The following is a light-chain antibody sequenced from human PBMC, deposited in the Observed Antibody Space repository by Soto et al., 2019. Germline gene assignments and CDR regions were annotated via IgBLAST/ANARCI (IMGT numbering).Light chain of an antibody. V-gene: IGLV1-40*01. J-gene: IGLJ1*01. CDR2: VNN. Sequence: QSVLTQPPSVSGAPGQRVTISCTGSSSNIGAGYDVHWYQQLPGTAPKLLIYVNNNRPSGVPDRFSASKSGTSASLAITGLQAEDEADYYCQSYDNSLSTNYVFGTGTKVTVL. CDR1: SSNIGAGYD. CDR3: QSYDNSLSTNYV.